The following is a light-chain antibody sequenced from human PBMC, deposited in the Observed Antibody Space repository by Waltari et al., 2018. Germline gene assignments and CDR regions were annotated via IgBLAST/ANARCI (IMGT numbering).Light chain of an antibody. CDR2: AAP. Sequence: ILLTQSPATLSLSPGERATLSCTASQGVSRSLAWYQQKPGQAPRLLIYAAPVRATGVPARFSGSASGTDFTLTINTLEPEDSAVCYCQQYANWLRTFGQGTKVEI. V-gene: IGKV3-15*01. J-gene: IGKJ2*01. CDR3: QQYANWLRT. CDR1: QGVSRS.